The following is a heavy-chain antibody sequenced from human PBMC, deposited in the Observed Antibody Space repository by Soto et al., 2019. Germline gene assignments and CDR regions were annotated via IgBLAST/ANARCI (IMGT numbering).Heavy chain of an antibody. CDR1: GGSVNSDSYY. D-gene: IGHD6-6*01. J-gene: IGHJ4*02. CDR2: IYYSGST. CDR3: ARESSNSPAAFDY. Sequence: PWETLSLTCTVSGGSVNSDSYYWSWIRQPPGKGLEWIGYIYYSGSTNYNPSLKSRVTISLDSSRNQFSLKLSSVTAADTAVFYCARESSNSPAAFDYWGQGTLVTVSS. V-gene: IGHV4-61*01.